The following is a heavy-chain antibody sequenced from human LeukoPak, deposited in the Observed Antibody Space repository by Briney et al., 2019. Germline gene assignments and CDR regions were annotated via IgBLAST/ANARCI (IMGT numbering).Heavy chain of an antibody. Sequence: ASVKVSCKVSGYTLTGLSMHWVRQAPGKGLEWMGGFDPEDGETIYAQKFQGRVTMTKDTSTDTAYMELSSLRSEDTAVYYCATTGLVLLWFGELFSYWGQGTLVTVSS. V-gene: IGHV1-24*01. D-gene: IGHD3-10*01. CDR1: GYTLTGLS. CDR2: FDPEDGET. CDR3: ATTGLVLLWFGELFSY. J-gene: IGHJ4*02.